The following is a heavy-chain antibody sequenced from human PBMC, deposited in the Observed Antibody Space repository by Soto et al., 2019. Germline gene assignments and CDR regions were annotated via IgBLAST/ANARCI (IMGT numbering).Heavy chain of an antibody. J-gene: IGHJ4*02. CDR3: ARENYDILTGIKNYYFDY. Sequence: PGGSLRLSCAASGFTFSSYAMHWVRQATGKGLEWVSAIGTAGDTYYPGSVKGRFTISRENAKNSLYLQMSSLRAEDTAVYYCARENYDILTGIKNYYFDYWGQGTLVTVSS. CDR1: GFTFSSYA. CDR2: IGTAGDT. D-gene: IGHD3-9*01. V-gene: IGHV3-13*01.